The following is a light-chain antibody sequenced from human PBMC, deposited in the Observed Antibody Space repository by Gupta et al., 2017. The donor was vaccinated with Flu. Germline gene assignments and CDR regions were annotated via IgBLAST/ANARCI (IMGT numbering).Light chain of an antibody. CDR1: RSISFSN. CDR3: QQHDSSPHLIS. V-gene: IGKV3-20*01. J-gene: IGKJ5*01. Sequence: PSLSPGETATLASRATRSISFSNVDWCQQKHRPPPRLLIFGASISASGITDRFVGGGGGTEFSLAIRGRGPADDSVLYCQQHDSSPHLISFGQGTRLEI. CDR2: GAS.